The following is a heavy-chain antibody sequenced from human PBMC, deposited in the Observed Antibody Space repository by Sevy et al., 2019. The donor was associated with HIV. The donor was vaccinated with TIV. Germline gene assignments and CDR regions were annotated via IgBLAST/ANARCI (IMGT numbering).Heavy chain of an antibody. CDR2: INPNSGGT. CDR1: GYTFTGYY. D-gene: IGHD3-10*01. Sequence: ASVKVSCKASGYTFTGYYMHWVRQAPGQGLEWMGWINPNSGGTNYAQKFQGRVTMTRDTSIRTAYMELSRLRSDDTAVYYCARGGSWVDGSGSYGYYFDYWGQGTLVTVSS. V-gene: IGHV1-2*02. CDR3: ARGGSWVDGSGSYGYYFDY. J-gene: IGHJ4*02.